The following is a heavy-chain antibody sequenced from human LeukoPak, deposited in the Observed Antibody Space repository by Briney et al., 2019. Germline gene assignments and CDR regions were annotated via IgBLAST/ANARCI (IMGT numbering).Heavy chain of an antibody. CDR3: AREFSVVGARLYY. CDR2: INPNSGGT. V-gene: IGHV1-2*02. Sequence: ASVKVSCTASGYTFTAYYMHWVRQAPGQGLEWMGWINPNSGGTNYAQKFQGRVTMTRDTSISTAYMELSRLRSDDTAVYYCAREFSVVGARLYYWGQGTLVTVSS. D-gene: IGHD1-26*01. CDR1: GYTFTAYY. J-gene: IGHJ4*02.